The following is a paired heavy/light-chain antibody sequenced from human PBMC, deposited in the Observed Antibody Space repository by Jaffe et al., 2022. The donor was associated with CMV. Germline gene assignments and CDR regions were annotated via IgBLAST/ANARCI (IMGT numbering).Heavy chain of an antibody. J-gene: IGHJ6*03. Sequence: EVQLVESGGGLVNPGGSLRLSCAASGFTFSDYTMNWVRQAPGKGLEWVSSISSSSSYMYYADSVKGRFTISRDNAKNSLYLQMNSLRAEDTAVYYCTRVRCTNGACYTYYYRYMDVWGKGTTVTVSS. CDR2: ISSSSSYM. CDR1: GFTFSDYT. CDR3: TRVRCTNGACYTYYYRYMDV. D-gene: IGHD2-8*01. V-gene: IGHV3-21*01.
Light chain of an antibody. V-gene: IGLV1-51*02. CDR1: SSNIENNY. J-gene: IGLJ3*02. Sequence: QSVLTQPPSVSAAPGQKVTISCSGSSSNIENNYVSWYQQLPGTAPKLLIYENNNRPSGIPDRFSGSKSGTSATLGITGLQTGDEADYYCGTWDSGLSVWVFGGGTKLTVL. CDR3: GTWDSGLSVWV. CDR2: ENN.